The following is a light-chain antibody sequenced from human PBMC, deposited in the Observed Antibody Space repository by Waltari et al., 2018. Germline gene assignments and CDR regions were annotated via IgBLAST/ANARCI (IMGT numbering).Light chain of an antibody. J-gene: IGKJ1*01. CDR1: QSVGTY. V-gene: IGKV3-20*01. CDR2: GAS. Sequence: EIVLTQSPGTLSLSPGERATLSCRASQSVGTYLAWYQQTPGQAPRLLIDGASNRAAGIPDRFSGSGSGTDFSLTISRLEPEDFAVYYCQKYERLPATFGQGTKVEIK. CDR3: QKYERLPAT.